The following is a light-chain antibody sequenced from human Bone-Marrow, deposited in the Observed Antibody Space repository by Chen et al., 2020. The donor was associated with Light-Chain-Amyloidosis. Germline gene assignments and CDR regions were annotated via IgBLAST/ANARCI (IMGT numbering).Light chain of an antibody. J-gene: IGLJ2*01. CDR1: DLPTKY. CDR3: QSADSSGTYEVI. CDR2: RDT. V-gene: IGLV3-25*03. Sequence: SYELTQPPWVLVSPVHAARYTCAGDDLPTKYAYWYQQNPGKAPVLVIHRDTERPSGISERFSGSSSGTTATLTISGVQAEDEADYHCQSADSSGTYEVIFGGGTKLTVL.